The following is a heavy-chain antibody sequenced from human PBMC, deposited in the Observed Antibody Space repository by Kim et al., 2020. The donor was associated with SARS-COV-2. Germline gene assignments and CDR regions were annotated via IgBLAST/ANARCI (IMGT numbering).Heavy chain of an antibody. CDR2: MNPNSGNT. V-gene: IGHV1-8*01. Sequence: ASVKVSCKASGYTFTSYDINWVRQATGQGLEWMGWMNPNSGNTGYAQKFHGRVTMTRNTSISTAYMELSSLRSEDTAVYYCATQDSSGYYYGFDYWGQGTLVTVSS. CDR3: ATQDSSGYYYGFDY. CDR1: GYTFTSYD. J-gene: IGHJ4*02. D-gene: IGHD3-22*01.